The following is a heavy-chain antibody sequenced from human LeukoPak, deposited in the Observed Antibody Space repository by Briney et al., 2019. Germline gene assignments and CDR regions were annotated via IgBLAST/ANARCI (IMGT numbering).Heavy chain of an antibody. Sequence: PSETLSLTCTVSGDSISSGGYYWSWIRQHPGKGLEWIGYIYYSGSTYYNPSLKSRVTISADTSKNQFSLELSSVTAADTAVYYCARHPGFTYGPDYWGQGTLVTVSS. CDR1: GDSISSGGYY. V-gene: IGHV4-39*01. CDR2: IYYSGST. CDR3: ARHPGFTYGPDY. D-gene: IGHD5-18*01. J-gene: IGHJ4*02.